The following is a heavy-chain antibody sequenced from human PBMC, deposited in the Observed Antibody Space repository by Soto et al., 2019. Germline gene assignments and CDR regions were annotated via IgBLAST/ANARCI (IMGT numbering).Heavy chain of an antibody. CDR2: ISWKSASI. V-gene: IGHV3-9*01. CDR3: AKSTGGTANGLDV. J-gene: IGHJ6*02. Sequence: EVQLVESGGDLVQPGRSLRLSCAASGFSFGDYAMHWVRQAPGKGLEWVSGISWKSASIGYADSVKGRFTISRDNVKKSQYLTMNNLRAEDTALYYCAKSTGGTANGLDVWGQGTAVTVSS. CDR1: GFSFGDYA. D-gene: IGHD2-8*02.